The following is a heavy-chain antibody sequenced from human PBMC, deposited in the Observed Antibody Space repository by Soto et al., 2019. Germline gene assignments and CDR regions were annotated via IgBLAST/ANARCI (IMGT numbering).Heavy chain of an antibody. CDR3: ARVGEIYDFWSGYYY. CDR1: GYTFTSYY. V-gene: IGHV1-46*01. D-gene: IGHD3-3*01. Sequence: ASVKVSCKASGYTFTSYYMHWVRQAPGQGLEWMGIINPSGGSTSYAQKFQGRVTMTRDTSTSTVYMELSSLRSEDTAVYYCARVGEIYDFWSGYYYWGQGTLVTVSS. CDR2: INPSGGST. J-gene: IGHJ4*02.